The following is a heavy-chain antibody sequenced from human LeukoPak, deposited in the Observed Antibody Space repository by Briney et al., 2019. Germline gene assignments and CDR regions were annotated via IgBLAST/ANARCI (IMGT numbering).Heavy chain of an antibody. J-gene: IGHJ5*01. D-gene: IGHD6-19*01. CDR3: TRVQDTSGWFDY. CDR2: TYDRSKWYH. Sequence: QTLSLTCAISGDSVSSNSAAWNWIRQSPSRGLEWLGRTYDRSKWYHDYAVSVKSRIAINPDTSKNQVSLQLNSVTPDDTAVYYCTRVQDTSGWFDYWGQGTLVTVSS. CDR1: GDSVSSNSAA. V-gene: IGHV6-1*01.